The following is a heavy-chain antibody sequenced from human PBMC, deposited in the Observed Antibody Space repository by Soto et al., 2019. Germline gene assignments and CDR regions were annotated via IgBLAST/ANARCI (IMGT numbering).Heavy chain of an antibody. V-gene: IGHV5-51*01. D-gene: IGHD6-13*01. CDR1: GYSFTSYW. Sequence: PGESLKISCKGSGYSFTSYWIGWVLQMPWKGLEWMGIIYPGDSDTRYSPSFQGQVTISADKSISTAYLQWSSLKASDTAMYYCARTSAAGKYYYGMVVWCQGTTVSV. CDR2: IYPGDSDT. CDR3: ARTSAAGKYYYGMVV. J-gene: IGHJ6*02.